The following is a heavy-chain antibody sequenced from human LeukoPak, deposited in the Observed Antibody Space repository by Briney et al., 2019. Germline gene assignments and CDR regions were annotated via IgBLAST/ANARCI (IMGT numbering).Heavy chain of an antibody. CDR3: AKNPRYFDRSVAFDI. CDR2: INWNGGST. D-gene: IGHD3-9*01. V-gene: IGHV3-20*04. Sequence: GGSLRLSCAASGFTFDDYGMSWVRQAPGKGLEWVSGINWNGGSTGYADSVKGRFTISRDNAKNSLYLQMNSLRAEDTALYYCAKNPRYFDRSVAFDIWGQGTMVTVSS. J-gene: IGHJ3*02. CDR1: GFTFDDYG.